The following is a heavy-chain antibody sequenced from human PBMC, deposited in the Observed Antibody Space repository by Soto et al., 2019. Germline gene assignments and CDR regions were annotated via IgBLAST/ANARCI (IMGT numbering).Heavy chain of an antibody. V-gene: IGHV1-69*12. CDR3: ARPAVAVTKGGGNYFDY. CDR2: IIPIFGTA. D-gene: IGHD6-19*01. J-gene: IGHJ4*02. Sequence: QVQLVQSGAEVKKPGSSVKVSCKASGGTFSSYAISWVRQAPGQGLEWMGGIIPIFGTANYAQKFQGRVTITADESTSPAYMELSSLRSEDTAVYYCARPAVAVTKGGGNYFDYWGQGTLVTVSS. CDR1: GGTFSSYA.